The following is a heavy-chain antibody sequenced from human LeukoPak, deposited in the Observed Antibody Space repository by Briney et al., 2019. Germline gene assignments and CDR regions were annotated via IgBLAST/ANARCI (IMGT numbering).Heavy chain of an antibody. V-gene: IGHV3-66*01. Sequence: PGGSLRLSCAASGXTVTTNYMTWVRQAPGKGREWVSIIYSGGYTDYADSVKGRFTISRDNSKDTLDLQMNSLRAEDTAVYYCARRLEYSGSKGVFDHWGQGTLVTVSS. CDR1: GXTVTTNY. CDR2: IYSGGYT. J-gene: IGHJ4*02. D-gene: IGHD1-26*01. CDR3: ARRLEYSGSKGVFDH.